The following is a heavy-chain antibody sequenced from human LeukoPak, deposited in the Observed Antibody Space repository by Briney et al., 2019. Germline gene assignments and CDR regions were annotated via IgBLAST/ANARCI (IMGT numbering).Heavy chain of an antibody. D-gene: IGHD3-3*01. CDR2: ISGSGGST. Sequence: ETLSLTCTVSGGSISSYYWSWVRQAPGKGLEWVSAISGSGGSTYYADSVKGRFTISRDNSKNTLYLQMNSLRAEDTAVYYCANRLMFGVVSFDYWGQGTLVTVSS. CDR3: ANRLMFGVVSFDY. J-gene: IGHJ4*02. CDR1: GGSISSYY. V-gene: IGHV3-23*01.